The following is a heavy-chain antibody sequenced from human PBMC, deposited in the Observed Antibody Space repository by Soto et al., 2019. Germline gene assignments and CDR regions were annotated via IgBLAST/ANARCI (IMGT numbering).Heavy chain of an antibody. CDR3: ARAAFDQYFDF. CDR2: ISPDGDMT. Sequence: GASVKVSCKASGFTFSNYYMHWVRQAPEQGLQWMGIISPDGDMTTYAQRFQGRVTMTRDTSTSTVYMELSSLTSGDTAVYYCARAAFDQYFDFWGQGTQVTVSS. CDR1: GFTFSNYY. J-gene: IGHJ4*02. D-gene: IGHD3-9*01. V-gene: IGHV1-46*01.